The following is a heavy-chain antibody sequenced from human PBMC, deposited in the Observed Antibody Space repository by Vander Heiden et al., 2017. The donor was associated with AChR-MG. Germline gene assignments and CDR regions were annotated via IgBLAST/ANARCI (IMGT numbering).Heavy chain of an antibody. J-gene: IGHJ6*03. CDR3: ARAPGVVVPAAVDYYYYMDV. D-gene: IGHD2-2*01. CDR1: GGSISSGGYS. CDR2: IDHSGST. V-gene: IGHV4-30-2*01. Sequence: QLQLQESGSGLVKPSQTLSLTCAVSGGSISSGGYSWSWIRQPPGKGLEWIGYIDHSGSTYYNPSLKSRVTISVDRSKNQFSLKLSSVTAADTAVYYCARAPGVVVPAAVDYYYYMDVWGKGTTVTVSS.